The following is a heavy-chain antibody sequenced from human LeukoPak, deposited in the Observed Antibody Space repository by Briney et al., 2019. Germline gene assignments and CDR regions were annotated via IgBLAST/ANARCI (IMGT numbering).Heavy chain of an antibody. J-gene: IGHJ5*02. D-gene: IGHD2-2*01. Sequence: SETLSLTCAVYGGSFSGYYWSWIRQPPGKGLEWIGEINHSGSTNYNPSLKSRVTISVDTSKNQFSLKLSSVTAADTAVYYCARSPTQFRYIVAVPAAMDWFDPWGQGTLVTVSS. CDR1: GGSFSGYY. CDR2: INHSGST. CDR3: ARSPTQFRYIVAVPAAMDWFDP. V-gene: IGHV4-34*01.